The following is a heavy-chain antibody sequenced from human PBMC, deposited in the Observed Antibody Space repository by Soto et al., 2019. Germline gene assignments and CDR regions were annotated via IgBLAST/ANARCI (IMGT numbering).Heavy chain of an antibody. V-gene: IGHV4-59*01. CDR1: GGSISSYY. J-gene: IGHJ4*02. CDR2: IYYSGST. D-gene: IGHD6-25*01. CDR3: ARTEGGGSPIPFDY. Sequence: PSETLSLTCTVSGGSISSYYWSWIRQPPGKGLEWIGYIYYSGSTNYNPSLKSRVTISVDTSKNQFSLKLSSVTAADTAVYYRARTEGGGSPIPFDYWGQGTLVTVSS.